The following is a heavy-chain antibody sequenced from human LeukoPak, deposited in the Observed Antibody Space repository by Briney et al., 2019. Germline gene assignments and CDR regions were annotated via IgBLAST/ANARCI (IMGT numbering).Heavy chain of an antibody. J-gene: IGHJ4*02. CDR1: GFTFGTYA. CDR2: IYYSGST. D-gene: IGHD5-18*01. V-gene: IGHV4-38-2*01. CDR3: ASLRGYSYGRDY. Sequence: PGGSLRLSCAASGFTFGTYAMSWVRQAPGKGLEWIGSIYYSGSTYYNPSLKSRVTISVDTSKNQFSLKLSSVTAADTAVYYCASLRGYSYGRDYWGQGTLVTVSS.